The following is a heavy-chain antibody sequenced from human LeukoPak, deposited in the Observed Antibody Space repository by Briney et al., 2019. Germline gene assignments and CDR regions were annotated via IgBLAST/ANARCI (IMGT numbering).Heavy chain of an antibody. CDR3: TRGGGRGYDMDV. D-gene: IGHD3-3*01. J-gene: IGHJ6*02. Sequence: GGSLRLSCAVSGFTFNIYHMNWVRQAPGKGLKWVSYISAGSDAIYYADSVKGRFTISRDNAKNSLYLHMNSLRGEDTAVYYCTRGGGRGYDMDVWGQGTTVTVSS. CDR1: GFTFNIYH. CDR2: ISAGSDAI. V-gene: IGHV3-48*01.